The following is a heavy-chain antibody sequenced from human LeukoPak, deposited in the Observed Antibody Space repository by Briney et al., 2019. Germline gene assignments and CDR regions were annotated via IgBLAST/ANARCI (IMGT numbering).Heavy chain of an antibody. CDR2: INHSGST. J-gene: IGHJ4*02. CDR3: ARVGIAESY. V-gene: IGHV4-34*01. D-gene: IGHD6-13*01. Sequence: SETLSLTCAVYGGSFSGYYWSWIRQPPGKGLEWIGEINHSGSTNYNPSLKSRVTISIDTSKNQFSLKLSSVTAADTAVYYCARVGIAESYWGQGTLVTVSP. CDR1: GGSFSGYY.